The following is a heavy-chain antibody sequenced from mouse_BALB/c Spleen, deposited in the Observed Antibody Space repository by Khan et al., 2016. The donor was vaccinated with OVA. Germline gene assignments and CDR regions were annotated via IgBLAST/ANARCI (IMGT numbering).Heavy chain of an antibody. V-gene: IGHV5-9-1*01. CDR1: GFTFSSFA. CDR3: SNGNYGWFAS. CDR2: ISSAGTYT. Sequence: EVELVESGGGLVKPGGSLKLSCAASGFTFSSFAMSWVRQTPEKRLEWVATISSAGTYTYYPDSVKGRFTISRDNAKNTLYLQMNSLRSEDSAMDYCSNGNYGWFASCGLGTLVTVSA. D-gene: IGHD2-1*01. J-gene: IGHJ3*01.